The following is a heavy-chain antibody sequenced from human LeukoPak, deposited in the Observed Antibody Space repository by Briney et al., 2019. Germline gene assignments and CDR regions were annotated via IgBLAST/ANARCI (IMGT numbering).Heavy chain of an antibody. J-gene: IGHJ6*02. CDR2: IYYTGTT. CDR3: AREAYSSGWCYMDV. Sequence: SETLSLTCTVSAGSVSNGNYYWSWLRQPPGKALEWIGYIYYTGTTYYIPSLEGRVTISVDTSKNQFSVKLNSVTAADTAVYYCAREAYSSGWCYMDVWGQGTTVTVSS. CDR1: AGSVSNGNYY. V-gene: IGHV4-61*01. D-gene: IGHD6-19*01.